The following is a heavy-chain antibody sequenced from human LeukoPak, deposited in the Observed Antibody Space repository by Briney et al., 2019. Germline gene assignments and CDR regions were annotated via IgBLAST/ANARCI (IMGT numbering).Heavy chain of an antibody. Sequence: PSETLSLTCTVSGGSISDYHWNWIRQPPGKTLEWIGSIYYSGSTSYNPSLKSRVTISVDTSKNQFSLNLNSVTAADTAVYYCARKVRSSLYNWFDPWGRGTLVTVSS. J-gene: IGHJ5*02. V-gene: IGHV4-59*08. CDR3: ARKVRSSLYNWFDP. CDR1: GGSISDYH. CDR2: IYYSGST. D-gene: IGHD6-6*01.